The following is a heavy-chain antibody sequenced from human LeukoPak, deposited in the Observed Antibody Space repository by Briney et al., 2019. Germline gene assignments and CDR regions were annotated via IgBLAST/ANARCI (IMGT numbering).Heavy chain of an antibody. J-gene: IGHJ4*02. CDR2: ISYDGSNK. Sequence: GGSLRLSCAASGFTFSRYTLHWVRQAPGKGLEWVAVISYDGSNKYYADSVKGRFTISRDNSKNTLYLQMNSLRAEDTAVYYCVQKPDSSSFYGGFDYWGQGTLVTVSS. CDR3: VQKPDSSSFYGGFDY. D-gene: IGHD6-13*01. V-gene: IGHV3-30-3*01. CDR1: GFTFSRYT.